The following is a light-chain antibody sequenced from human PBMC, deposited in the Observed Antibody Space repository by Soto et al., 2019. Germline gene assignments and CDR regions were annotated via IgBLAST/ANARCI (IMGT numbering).Light chain of an antibody. CDR3: QQYDSYSSGP. Sequence: DSQMTQSPSTLSASVGDRVTITCRASQTINSWLAWYQQKPGKAPKVLIFDASSLKTGVPSRFSGSGSGTEFTLTISNLQPDDFATYYCQQYDSYSSGPFGQGTKVDI. J-gene: IGKJ1*01. CDR2: DAS. CDR1: QTINSW. V-gene: IGKV1-5*01.